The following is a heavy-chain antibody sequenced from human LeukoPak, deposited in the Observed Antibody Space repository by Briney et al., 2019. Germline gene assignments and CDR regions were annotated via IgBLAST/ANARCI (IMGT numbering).Heavy chain of an antibody. V-gene: IGHV4-59*01. D-gene: IGHD1-1*01. CDR1: GGSISSYY. Sequence: SETLSLTCTVSGGSISSYYWSWIRQPPGKGLEWIGDIYYSGSTNYNPSLKSRVTISVDTSKNQFSLKLSSVTAADTAVYYCARESGTLDYYYYYYMDVWGKGTTVTVSS. J-gene: IGHJ6*03. CDR2: IYYSGST. CDR3: ARESGTLDYYYYYYMDV.